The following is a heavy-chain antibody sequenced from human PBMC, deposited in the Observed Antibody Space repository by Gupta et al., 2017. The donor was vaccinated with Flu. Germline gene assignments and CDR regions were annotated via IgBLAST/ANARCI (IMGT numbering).Heavy chain of an antibody. CDR3: VRHDLVAVAAKDWLDP. CDR2: MYYSGST. CDR1: SVN. V-gene: IGHV4-39*01. J-gene: IGHJ5*02. D-gene: IGHD6-19*01. Sequence: SVNWGWPRQAPGKGLEWIGSMYYSGSTYYNTSLKRRVTISVDTSQNQFSLKLNCVKAEDTAVYDCVRHDLVAVAAKDWLDPWGQGILVTVSS.